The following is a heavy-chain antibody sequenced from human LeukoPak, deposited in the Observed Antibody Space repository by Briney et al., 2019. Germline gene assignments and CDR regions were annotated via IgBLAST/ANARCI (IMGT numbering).Heavy chain of an antibody. Sequence: GGSLGLSYAASGFTFSSDDMSWVSQAPGMGLEWVSTISASADRINYADSVRGRFIISRDDSKNTLFLQMNSLRAENTAVYFCAKSKVAAAGTGAFDIWGQGTMVTVSS. D-gene: IGHD6-13*01. J-gene: IGHJ3*02. CDR1: GFTFSSDD. CDR2: ISASADRI. CDR3: AKSKVAAAGTGAFDI. V-gene: IGHV3-23*01.